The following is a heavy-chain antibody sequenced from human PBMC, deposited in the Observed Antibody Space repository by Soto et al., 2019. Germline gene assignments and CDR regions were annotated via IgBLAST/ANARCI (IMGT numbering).Heavy chain of an antibody. D-gene: IGHD2-15*01. CDR3: ARRYGGNLDY. V-gene: IGHV4-59*08. CDR1: GGSISSYY. Sequence: SETLSLTCTVSGGSISSYYWTWIRQPPGKGLECIGYIYYSGGTNYNPSLKSRVTISVDTSKNQFSLKLSSVTAADTAVYYCARRYGGNLDYWGQGTLVTVSS. CDR2: IYYSGGT. J-gene: IGHJ4*02.